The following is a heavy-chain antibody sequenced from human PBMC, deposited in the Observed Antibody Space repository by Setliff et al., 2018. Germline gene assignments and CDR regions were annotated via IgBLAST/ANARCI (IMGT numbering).Heavy chain of an antibody. D-gene: IGHD4-17*01. V-gene: IGHV1-18*01. J-gene: IGHJ3*02. CDR3: ARHENDYGDYDDAFDI. CDR1: GFRFTNFG. Sequence: ASVKVSCKTSGFRFTNFGFSWVRQAPGQGLEWLGSISPYSGNTNYPQWLQGRVTMTMEVRSLRSDDTAVYYCARHENDYGDYDDAFDIWGQGTMVTVSS. CDR2: ISPYSGNT.